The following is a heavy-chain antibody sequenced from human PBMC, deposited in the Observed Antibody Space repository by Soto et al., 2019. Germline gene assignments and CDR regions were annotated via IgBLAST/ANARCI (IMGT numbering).Heavy chain of an antibody. CDR2: IYYSGST. Sequence: SETLSLTCTVSGGSISSSSYYWGWIRQPPGKGLEWIGSIYYSGSTYYNPSLKSRVTISVDTSKNQFSLKLSSVTAADTAVYYCARHFGENGRAANRRITIFGVVIMGAFDIWGQGTMVTVSS. CDR3: ARHFGENGRAANRRITIFGVVIMGAFDI. V-gene: IGHV4-39*01. CDR1: GGSISSSSYY. D-gene: IGHD3-3*01. J-gene: IGHJ3*02.